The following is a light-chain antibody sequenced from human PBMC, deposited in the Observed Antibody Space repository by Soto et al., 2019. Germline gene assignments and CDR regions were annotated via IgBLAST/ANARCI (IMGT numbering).Light chain of an antibody. CDR3: QQYYSTSLT. V-gene: IGKV4-1*01. J-gene: IGKJ1*01. CDR1: QSVLYSSNNKNY. Sequence: DIVMTQSPDSLAVSLGERATINCKSSQSVLYSSNNKNYLAWYQQKPGKPPKLLIYWASTRESGVPDRFSGSGSGTDFTLTISSLQAEDVAVYFCQQYYSTSLTFVQGTKVEIK. CDR2: WAS.